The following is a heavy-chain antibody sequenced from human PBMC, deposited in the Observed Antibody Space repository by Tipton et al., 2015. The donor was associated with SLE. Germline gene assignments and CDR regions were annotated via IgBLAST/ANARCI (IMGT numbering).Heavy chain of an antibody. J-gene: IGHJ6*02. CDR1: GFTFSNFE. V-gene: IGHV3-48*03. CDR3: VRATSCDYNGKSSDYGMDV. CDR2: ISISGSTM. D-gene: IGHD3-10*01. Sequence: SLRLSCAASGFTFSNFEMNWVRQAPGKGLEWVSYISISGSTMYYADSVTGRFTISRDNAKNSLYLQMNSLRAEDTALYYCVRATSCDYNGKSSDYGMDVWGQGTTVTVSS.